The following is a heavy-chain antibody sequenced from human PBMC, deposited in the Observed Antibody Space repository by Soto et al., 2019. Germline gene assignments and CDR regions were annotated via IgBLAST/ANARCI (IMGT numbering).Heavy chain of an antibody. J-gene: IGHJ6*02. D-gene: IGHD1-26*01. V-gene: IGHV3-74*01. CDR1: GFTFSSYW. CDR2: IDNAGSSV. CDR3: TRVGGSVSGMDV. Sequence: EVQLVESGGGLVQPGGSLRLSCAASGFTFSSYWMHWVRQALGKGLVWVSRIDNAGSSVRYADSVKGRFTISRDNAKNKLYLQMNSLRAEDTAVYYCTRVGGSVSGMDVWGQGTTVTVSS.